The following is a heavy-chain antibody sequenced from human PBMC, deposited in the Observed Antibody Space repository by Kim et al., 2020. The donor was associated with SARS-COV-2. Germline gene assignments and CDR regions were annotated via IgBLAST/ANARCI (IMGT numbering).Heavy chain of an antibody. D-gene: IGHD3-10*01. V-gene: IGHV4-39*01. J-gene: IGHJ4*02. CDR3: ARLGGVITGDFDY. Sequence: YNPSLKSRVTISVDTSKNQFSLKLSSVTAADTAVYYCARLGGVITGDFDYWGQGTLVTVSS.